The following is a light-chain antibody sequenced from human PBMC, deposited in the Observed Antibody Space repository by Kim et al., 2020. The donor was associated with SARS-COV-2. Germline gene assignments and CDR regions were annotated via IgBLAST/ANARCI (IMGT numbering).Light chain of an antibody. CDR3: QQYNSHPPT. CDR1: QGIGNY. V-gene: IGKV1-17*02. CDR2: DAS. J-gene: IGKJ4*01. Sequence: DIQMTQSPSSLSVSVRDSVTITCRASQGIGNYLGWYQQKPGKAPRRLIYDASSLQSEVPPRFSGSGSGTEFTLTISNLQPEDFATYYCQQYNSHPPTFGGGTKVDIK.